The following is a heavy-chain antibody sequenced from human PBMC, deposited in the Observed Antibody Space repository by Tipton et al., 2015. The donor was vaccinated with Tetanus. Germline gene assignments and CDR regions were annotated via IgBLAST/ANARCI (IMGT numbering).Heavy chain of an antibody. CDR2: FHFTEST. V-gene: IGHV4-59*11. CDR3: ASGWRYYYDTTGFSDY. Sequence: TLSLTCTVSGGSISSHHWSWIRQAPGKGLEWIGYFHFTESTNFNPSLESRVTISGDTSKNQFSLKLSSVTAADTAVYYCASGWRYYYDTTGFSDYWGQGTLVTVSS. CDR1: GGSISSHH. J-gene: IGHJ4*02. D-gene: IGHD3-22*01.